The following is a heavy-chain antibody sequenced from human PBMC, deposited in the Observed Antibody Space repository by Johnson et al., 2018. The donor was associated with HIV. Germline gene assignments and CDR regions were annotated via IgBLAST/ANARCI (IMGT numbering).Heavy chain of an antibody. Sequence: QVQLVESGGGLVQPGGSLRLSCAASGFTVSSNYLSWVRQAPGKGLEWVAVMWFDGSQKAYPDSVTGRFTVSRDISKNTVYLQMSSLKPEDTAKYYCTRDRKQIWSFVGTFDLWGQGTMVTVSS. V-gene: IGHV3-33*08. CDR3: TRDRKQIWSFVGTFDL. CDR1: GFTVSSNY. CDR2: MWFDGSQK. J-gene: IGHJ3*01. D-gene: IGHD1-14*01.